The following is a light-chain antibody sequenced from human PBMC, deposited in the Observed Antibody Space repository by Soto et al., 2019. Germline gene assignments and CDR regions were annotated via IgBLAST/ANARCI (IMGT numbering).Light chain of an antibody. CDR2: KTS. CDR3: QYYNNYYTT. V-gene: IGKV1-5*03. CDR1: QSISSW. Sequence: DIQLTQSPSTLSASVGDRVTITCRASQSISSWLAWYQQKPGKAPKFLIYKTSDLESGVPSRFSSSGSGTELTLTISSLQPDHLATYYCQYYNNYYTTSDQGTKVEIK. J-gene: IGKJ1*01.